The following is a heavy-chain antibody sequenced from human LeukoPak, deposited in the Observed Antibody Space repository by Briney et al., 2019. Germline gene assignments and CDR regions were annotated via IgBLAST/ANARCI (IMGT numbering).Heavy chain of an antibody. Sequence: PSVTLSLTCTVSGGSINSYYWSWIRQPPGKGLEWIGYIYYSGSTNYNPSLKSRVTISVDTSKNQFSLKLSSVTAADTAVYYCARDESGTSAFDIWGQGTMVTVSS. J-gene: IGHJ3*02. CDR2: IYYSGST. CDR1: GGSINSYY. CDR3: ARDESGTSAFDI. V-gene: IGHV4-59*01. D-gene: IGHD1-1*01.